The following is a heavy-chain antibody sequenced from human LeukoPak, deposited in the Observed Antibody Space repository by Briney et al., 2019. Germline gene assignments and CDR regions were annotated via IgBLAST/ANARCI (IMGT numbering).Heavy chain of an antibody. CDR3: ARRRYGSWGY. V-gene: IGHV4-34*01. CDR2: INHSGST. CDR1: GGSFSGYY. D-gene: IGHD3-10*01. Sequence: SETLSLTCAVYGGSFSGYYWSGIRQPPGKGREGSGEINHSGSTNYNPSLKSRVTISVDTSKNQFSLKLSSVTAEDTAVYYCARRRYGSWGYWGQGTLVTVSS. J-gene: IGHJ4*02.